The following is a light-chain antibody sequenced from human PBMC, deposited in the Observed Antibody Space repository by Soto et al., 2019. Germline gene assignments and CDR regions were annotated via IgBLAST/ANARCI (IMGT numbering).Light chain of an antibody. CDR3: QQYYSTPLS. CDR1: QNIFYNSNKKNY. J-gene: IGKJ4*01. CDR2: WAS. V-gene: IGKV4-1*01. Sequence: DIVMTQSPDSLAVSLGERATINCKSSQNIFYNSNKKNYLAWYQQKPGHPPKLLIYWASTRESGVPDRFSGSGSRTDFTLTIRSLPAEDVVVYYCQQYYSTPLSFGGGTKVEIK.